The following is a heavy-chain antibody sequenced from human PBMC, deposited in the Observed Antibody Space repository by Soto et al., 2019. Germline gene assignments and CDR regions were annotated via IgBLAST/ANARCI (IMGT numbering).Heavy chain of an antibody. CDR1: GFTFSSYS. D-gene: IGHD3-10*01. J-gene: IGHJ4*02. CDR2: ISSSSSTI. V-gene: IGHV3-48*01. CDR3: ARANYYGSPGDFDY. Sequence: VQLVESGGGLVQPGGSLRLSCAASGFTFSSYSMNWVRQAPGKGLEWVSYISSSSSTIYYADSVKGRFTISRDNAKNSLSLQMNSLRAEDTAVYYCARANYYGSPGDFDYWGQGTLVTVSS.